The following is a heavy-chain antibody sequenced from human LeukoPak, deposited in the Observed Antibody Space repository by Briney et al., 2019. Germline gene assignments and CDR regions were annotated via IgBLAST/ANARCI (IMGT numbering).Heavy chain of an antibody. CDR2: IRSKAYGGTT. D-gene: IGHD3-22*01. CDR1: GFTFGDYA. CDR3: TRVSTYYYDSSGYPELYYFDY. J-gene: IGHJ4*02. V-gene: IGHV3-49*03. Sequence: PGRSLRLSCTASGFTFGDYAMSWFRQAPGKGLEWVGFIRSKAYGGTTEYAASVKGRFTISRDDSKGIAYLQMNSLKTEDTAVYYCTRVSTYYYDSSGYPELYYFDYWGQGTLVTVSS.